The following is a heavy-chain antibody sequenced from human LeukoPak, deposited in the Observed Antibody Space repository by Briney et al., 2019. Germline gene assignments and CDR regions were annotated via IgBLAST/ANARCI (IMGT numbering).Heavy chain of an antibody. Sequence: ASVKVSCKASGYTFTGYYMHWVRQAPGQGLEWMGWINPNSGGTNYAQKFQGWVTMTRDTSISTAYMELSRLRSDDTAVYYCARADYPPGVVVVPAATYFDYWGQGTLVTVSS. CDR3: ARADYPPGVVVVPAATYFDY. CDR2: INPNSGGT. J-gene: IGHJ4*02. D-gene: IGHD2-2*01. V-gene: IGHV1-2*04. CDR1: GYTFTGYY.